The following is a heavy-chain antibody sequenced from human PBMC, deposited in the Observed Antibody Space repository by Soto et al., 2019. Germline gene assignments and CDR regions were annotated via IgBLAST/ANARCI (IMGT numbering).Heavy chain of an antibody. CDR1: GFTFSSYA. D-gene: IGHD5-12*01. J-gene: IGHJ4*02. CDR3: ARVGSGYDGWDY. CDR2: ISYDGSNK. Sequence: QVQLVESGGGVVQPGRSLRLSCAASGFTFSSYAMHWVRQAPGKGLEWVAVISYDGSNKYYADSVKGRFTISRDNSKNTLYLQMNSLRAEDTAVYYCARVGSGYDGWDYWGQGTLLTVSS. V-gene: IGHV3-30-3*01.